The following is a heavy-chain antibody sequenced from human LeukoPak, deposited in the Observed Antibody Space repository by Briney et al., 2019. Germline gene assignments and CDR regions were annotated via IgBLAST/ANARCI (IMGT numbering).Heavy chain of an antibody. J-gene: IGHJ4*02. V-gene: IGHV3-21*01. CDR2: ISSSRRYI. CDR1: GFTFSSYS. CDR3: AEDGLKRRLVGTTTRGHFDY. D-gene: IGHD1-26*01. Sequence: GGSLRLSCAASGFTFSSYSMNRDPQAQGKGLKWVSSISSSRRYIYYTDPVEGRFTISRDTSTHTMYLQMNSLRAEDTAVYYCAEDGLKRRLVGTTTRGHFDYCGQGTLDTVSS.